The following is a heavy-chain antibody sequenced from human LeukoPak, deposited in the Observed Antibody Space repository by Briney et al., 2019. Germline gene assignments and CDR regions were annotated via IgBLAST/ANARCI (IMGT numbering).Heavy chain of an antibody. Sequence: PGGSLRLSCGASGYTFSDYTMNWVRQAPGKGPEWISYISTGGSVMHYADSVKGRFNISRDNVENSLYLQMNSLRVEDTAVYYCTRDLEYWGQGVLVTVSS. CDR1: GYTFSDYT. V-gene: IGHV3-48*01. CDR3: TRDLEY. J-gene: IGHJ4*02. CDR2: ISTGGSVM.